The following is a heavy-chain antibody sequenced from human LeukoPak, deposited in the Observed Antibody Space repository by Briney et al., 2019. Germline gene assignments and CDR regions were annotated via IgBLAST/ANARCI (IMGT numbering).Heavy chain of an antibody. CDR2: ISWNTNTI. V-gene: IGHV3-9*01. D-gene: IGHD1-26*01. CDR3: ARELLEWELLALQH. CDR1: GFIFDDYA. Sequence: HPGGSLRLSCAASGFIFDDYAMHWVRHVPGKGLEWVSGISWNTNTIDYAGSVKGRFTISRDNAKNSLDLQMNSLRAEDTAVYYCARELLEWELLALQHWGQGTLVTVSS. J-gene: IGHJ1*01.